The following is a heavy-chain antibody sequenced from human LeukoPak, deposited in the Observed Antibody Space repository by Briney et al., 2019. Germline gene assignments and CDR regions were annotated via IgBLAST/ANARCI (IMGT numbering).Heavy chain of an antibody. J-gene: IGHJ4*02. CDR1: GLTFTTYW. CDR2: VNSDGRST. D-gene: IGHD3-22*01. Sequence: SGGSLRLSCAASGLTFTTYWMHWVRHAPGKGLVWVSRVNSDGRSTTYADSVKGRFTISRDNAKNTLYLQMNSLRAEDTAVYYCARESSERAFDYWGQGTLVTVSS. CDR3: ARESSERAFDY. V-gene: IGHV3-74*01.